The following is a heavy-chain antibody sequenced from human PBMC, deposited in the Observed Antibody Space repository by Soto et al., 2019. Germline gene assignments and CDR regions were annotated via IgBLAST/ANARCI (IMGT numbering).Heavy chain of an antibody. D-gene: IGHD6-13*01. V-gene: IGHV3-21*01. J-gene: IGHJ6*02. Sequence: GGPLRLSCAAAGLTFSGYSMDLVRQAPGKGLEWVSSISSSSSYIYYADSVKGRFTISRDNAKNSLYLQMNSLRAEDTAVYYCARDQQQLATLYSYYGMDVWGQGNKVTVS. CDR2: ISSSSSYI. CDR1: GLTFSGYS. CDR3: ARDQQQLATLYSYYGMDV.